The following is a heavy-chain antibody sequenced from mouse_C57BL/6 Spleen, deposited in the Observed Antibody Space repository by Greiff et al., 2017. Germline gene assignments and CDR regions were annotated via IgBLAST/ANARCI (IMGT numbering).Heavy chain of an antibody. J-gene: IGHJ2*01. V-gene: IGHV1-15*01. CDR2: IDPETGGT. D-gene: IGHD1-1*01. CDR3: TRKNYYGSSLDY. CDR1: GYTFTDYE. Sequence: QVQLKQSGAELVRPGASVTLSCKASGYTFTDYEMHWVKQTPVHGLEWIGAIDPETGGTAYNQKFKGKAILTADKSSSTAYMELRSLTSEDSAVYYCTRKNYYGSSLDYWGQGTTLTVSS.